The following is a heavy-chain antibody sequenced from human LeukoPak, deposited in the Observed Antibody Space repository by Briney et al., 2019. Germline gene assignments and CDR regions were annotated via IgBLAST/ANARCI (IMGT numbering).Heavy chain of an antibody. V-gene: IGHV1-2*06. CDR2: INPNSGGT. J-gene: IGHJ4*02. CDR3: AAYDYVWGSYRSFDY. D-gene: IGHD3-16*02. CDR1: EYTFTGYY. Sequence: GASVKVSCKASEYTFTGYYMHWVRQAPGQGLEWMGRINPNSGGTNYAQKFQGRVTMTRDTSISTAYMELSRLRSDDTAVYYCAAYDYVWGSYRSFDYWGQGTLVTVSS.